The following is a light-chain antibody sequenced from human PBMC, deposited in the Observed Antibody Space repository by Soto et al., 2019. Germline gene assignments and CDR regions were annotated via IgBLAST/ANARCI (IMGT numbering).Light chain of an antibody. Sequence: QSVLTQPASVSGSPGQSITITCTVTSSDVGTYNYVSWYQQHPGKAPKVMIYEVTYRPSGVSNRFSGSKSGNTASLTTSGLQAEDEAEYYCSSYTGSSTLYVFGTGTKVTVL. CDR2: EVT. CDR3: SSYTGSSTLYV. CDR1: SSDVGTYNY. V-gene: IGLV2-14*01. J-gene: IGLJ1*01.